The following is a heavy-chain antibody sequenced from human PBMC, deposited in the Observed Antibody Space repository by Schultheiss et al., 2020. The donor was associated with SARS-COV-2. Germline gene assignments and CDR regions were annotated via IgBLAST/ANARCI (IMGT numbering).Heavy chain of an antibody. Sequence: SETLSLTCTVSGDSISSSSYYWSWIRQPPGKGLEWIGYIYYSGSTNYNPSLKSRVTISVDTSKNQFSLKLSSVTAADTAVYYCASLTEYSSSSNRYYYYGMDVWGQGTTVTVSS. CDR3: ASLTEYSSSSNRYYYYGMDV. D-gene: IGHD6-6*01. V-gene: IGHV4-61*05. J-gene: IGHJ6*02. CDR1: GDSISSSSYY. CDR2: IYYSGST.